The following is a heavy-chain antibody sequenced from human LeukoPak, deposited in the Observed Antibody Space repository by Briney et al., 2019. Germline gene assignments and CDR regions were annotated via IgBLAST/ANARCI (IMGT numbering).Heavy chain of an antibody. D-gene: IGHD2-15*01. CDR3: ARVGCTGGSCLAYNYYAMDV. Sequence: GGSLRLSCAASGLTFYPHLMNWVGQAPGKGPEWVAIIWYDGSDKYYADSVEGRFTISRDNSKNTLYLQVNTLRAEDTAVYYCARVGCTGGSCLAYNYYAMDVWGQGTTVTVSS. J-gene: IGHJ6*02. CDR1: GLTFYPHL. CDR2: IWYDGSDK. V-gene: IGHV3-33*01.